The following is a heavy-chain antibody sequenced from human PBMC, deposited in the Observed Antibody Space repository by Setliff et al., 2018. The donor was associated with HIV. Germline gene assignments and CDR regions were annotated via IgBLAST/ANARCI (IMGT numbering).Heavy chain of an antibody. CDR2: IYTCGST. V-gene: IGHV4-4*07. D-gene: IGHD3-9*01. CDR1: GGSISSYY. Sequence: SETLSLTCTVSGGSISSYYWSWIRQPAGKGLEWIGRIYTCGSTNYNPSLKSRVTMSVDTSKNQFSLKLSSVTAADTAVYYCARETRGYYDILTGLYYFDYWGQGTLVTVS. CDR3: ARETRGYYDILTGLYYFDY. J-gene: IGHJ4*02.